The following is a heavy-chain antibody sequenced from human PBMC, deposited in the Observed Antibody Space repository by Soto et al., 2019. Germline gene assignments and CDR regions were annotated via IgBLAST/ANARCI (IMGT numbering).Heavy chain of an antibody. CDR1: GYTFTGYY. D-gene: IGHD2-2*01. CDR3: ARAFEPSTSVDY. V-gene: IGHV1-2*04. CDR2: INPNSGVT. J-gene: IGHJ4*02. Sequence: QVQLVQSGAEVKKPGASVKVSCKASGYTFTGYYMHWVRQAPGQGLEWMGWINPNSGVTNYAQKFQGWVTMTRDTSISTAYMELSRLRSDDTAVYYCARAFEPSTSVDYWGQGTLVTVSS.